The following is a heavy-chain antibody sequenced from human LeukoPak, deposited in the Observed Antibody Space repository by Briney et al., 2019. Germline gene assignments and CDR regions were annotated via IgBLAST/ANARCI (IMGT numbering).Heavy chain of an antibody. J-gene: IGHJ4*02. CDR2: MNPNSGNT. Sequence: GASVKVSCKASGYTFTSYDINWVRQATGQGREWMGWMNPNSGNTGYAQKFQGRVTMTRNTSISTAYMELSSLRSEDTAVYYCARVRQGAARYDFWSGYYGPFDYWGQGTLVTVSS. CDR1: GYTFTSYD. D-gene: IGHD3-3*01. CDR3: ARVRQGAARYDFWSGYYGPFDY. V-gene: IGHV1-8*01.